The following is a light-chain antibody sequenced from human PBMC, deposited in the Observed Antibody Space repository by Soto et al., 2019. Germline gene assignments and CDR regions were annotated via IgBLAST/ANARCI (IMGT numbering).Light chain of an antibody. Sequence: DIQVTQFPSALSACVVGTVTITCRASQSISRGLAWYQQKPGKAPNLLLSDASILKSGVPSRFTGTGSGTEFTLTISSLQPDDFATYYCQQYTTYSYSFGQGTKVDIK. CDR1: QSISRG. CDR3: QQYTTYSYS. CDR2: DAS. V-gene: IGKV1-5*01. J-gene: IGKJ2*03.